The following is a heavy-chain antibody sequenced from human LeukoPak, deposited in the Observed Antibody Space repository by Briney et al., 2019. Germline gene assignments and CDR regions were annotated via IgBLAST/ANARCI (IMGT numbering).Heavy chain of an antibody. Sequence: GRSLRLSCAASGFTFSSYGMHWVRQAPGKGLEWVAVIWYDGSNKYYADSVKGRFTISRDNSKNTLYLQMNSLRAEDTAVYYCAREWMDFWSGYYASVDVWGQGTTVSVSS. V-gene: IGHV3-33*01. CDR2: IWYDGSNK. J-gene: IGHJ6*02. CDR1: GFTFSSYG. CDR3: AREWMDFWSGYYASVDV. D-gene: IGHD3-3*01.